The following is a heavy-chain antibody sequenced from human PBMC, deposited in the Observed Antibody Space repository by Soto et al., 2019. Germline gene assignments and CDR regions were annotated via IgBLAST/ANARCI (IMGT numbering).Heavy chain of an antibody. J-gene: IGHJ4*02. V-gene: IGHV3-7*03. Sequence: GGSLRLSCAASGFSFRDYRMNWVRQAPGKGLEWVANIKQDGSEKNYVDSVKGRFTISRDNARNSLYLQMNSLRAEDTAVYYCAKYLAYTYGSSFDYWGQGTLATVSS. CDR1: GFSFRDYR. CDR2: IKQDGSEK. CDR3: AKYLAYTYGSSFDY. D-gene: IGHD5-18*01.